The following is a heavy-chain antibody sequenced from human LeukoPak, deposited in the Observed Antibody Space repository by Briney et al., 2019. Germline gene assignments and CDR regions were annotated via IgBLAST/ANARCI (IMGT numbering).Heavy chain of an antibody. CDR2: ISGSGGST. CDR1: EFTFSNYA. CDR3: AKDQEYRAYPVDY. V-gene: IGHV3-23*01. D-gene: IGHD2-2*01. Sequence: GGSLRLSCAASEFTFSNYAMNWVRQAPGKGLEWVSAISGSGGSTYYADSVKGRFTISRDNSKNTLYLQMNSLRAEDTAVYYCAKDQEYRAYPVDYWGQGTLVTVSS. J-gene: IGHJ4*02.